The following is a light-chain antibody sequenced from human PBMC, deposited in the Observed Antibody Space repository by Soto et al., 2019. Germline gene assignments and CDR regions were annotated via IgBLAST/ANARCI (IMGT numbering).Light chain of an antibody. CDR2: GAS. J-gene: IGKJ5*01. V-gene: IGKV3-15*01. CDR1: QRVYSN. Sequence: EILFAQFPGSASVSALSIDSTSFXXSQRVYSNLAWYQQRPGQAPRLLIYGASTRATGVPARFSGRGSGTEFTLTISSLQSEDFAVYYCQQYTNWPPNTFGQGTRLEIK. CDR3: QQYTNWPPNT.